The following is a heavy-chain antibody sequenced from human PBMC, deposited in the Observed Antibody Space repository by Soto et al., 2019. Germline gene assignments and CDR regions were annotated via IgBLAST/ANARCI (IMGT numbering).Heavy chain of an antibody. CDR1: GFTFSSYG. V-gene: IGHV3-30*18. J-gene: IGHJ4*02. CDR2: ISYDGSNK. D-gene: IGHD3-3*01. Sequence: QVQLVESGGGVVQPGRSLRLSCAASGFTFSSYGMHWVRQALGKGLEWVAVISYDGSNKYYADSVKGRFTISRDNSKNTLYLQMNSLRAEDTAVYYCAKDRIVYDFWSGYYRDWGQGTLVTVSS. CDR3: AKDRIVYDFWSGYYRD.